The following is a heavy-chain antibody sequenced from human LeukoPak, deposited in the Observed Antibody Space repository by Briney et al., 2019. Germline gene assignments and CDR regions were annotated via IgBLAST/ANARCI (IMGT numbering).Heavy chain of an antibody. V-gene: IGHV4-38-2*02. CDR3: ARELYSSGWLGPTWYYGMDV. CDR1: GYSISSGYY. Sequence: SETLSLTCAVSGYSISSGYYWGWIRQPPGKGLEWIGSIYHSGSTYYNPSLKSRVTISVDTSKNQFSLKLSSVTAADTAVYYCARELYSSGWLGPTWYYGMDVWGKGTTVTVSS. CDR2: IYHSGST. D-gene: IGHD6-13*01. J-gene: IGHJ6*04.